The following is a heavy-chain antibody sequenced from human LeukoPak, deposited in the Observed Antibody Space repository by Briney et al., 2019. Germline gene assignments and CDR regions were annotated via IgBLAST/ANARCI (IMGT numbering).Heavy chain of an antibody. V-gene: IGHV3-23*01. Sequence: GGSLRLSCAASGFTFSSYAMSWVRQAPGKGLEWVSAISGSGGSTYYADSVKGRFTISRDNSKNTLYLQMNSLRAEDTAVYYCVTKGTVTTANTFDYWGQGTLVTVSS. CDR1: GFTFSSYA. CDR3: VTKGTVTTANTFDY. J-gene: IGHJ4*02. D-gene: IGHD4-11*01. CDR2: ISGSGGST.